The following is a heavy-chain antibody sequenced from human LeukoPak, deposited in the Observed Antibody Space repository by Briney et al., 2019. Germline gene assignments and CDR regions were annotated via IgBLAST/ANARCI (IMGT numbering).Heavy chain of an antibody. V-gene: IGHV1-69*13. J-gene: IGHJ4*02. CDR3: AGPRGSSTEGLDY. CDR1: GGTFSSYA. Sequence: SVKVSCKASGGTFSSYAISWVRQAPGQGLEWMGGIIPIFGTANYAQKFQGRVTITADESTSAAYMELSSLRSEDTAVYYCAGPRGSSTEGLDYWGQGTLVTVSS. CDR2: IIPIFGTA. D-gene: IGHD2-2*01.